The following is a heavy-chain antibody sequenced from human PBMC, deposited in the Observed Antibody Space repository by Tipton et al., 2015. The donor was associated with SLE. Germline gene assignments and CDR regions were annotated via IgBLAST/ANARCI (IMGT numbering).Heavy chain of an antibody. J-gene: IGHJ4*02. CDR2: IYYSGST. Sequence: TLSLTCTVSVGSISSYYWSWIRQPPGKGLEWIGYIYYSGSTNYNPSLKSRVTISVDTSKNQFSLKLSSVTAADTAVYYCARGKKAGLRIFDYWGQGTLVTVSS. CDR3: ARGKKAGLRIFDY. CDR1: VGSISSYY. V-gene: IGHV4-59*12. D-gene: IGHD4-17*01.